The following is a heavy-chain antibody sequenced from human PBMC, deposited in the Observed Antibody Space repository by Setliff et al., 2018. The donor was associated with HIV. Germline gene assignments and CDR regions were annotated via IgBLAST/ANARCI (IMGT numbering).Heavy chain of an antibody. V-gene: IGHV3-23*01. CDR1: GFTFSSYA. CDR2: ISNSDGSST. Sequence: GGSLRLSCAASGFTFSSYAMTWVRQAPGKGLEWVSGISNSDGSSTNYADSVMGRFTISRDNSKNTLYLQMNSLRVEDTAIYYCTKGVQRLRPYYFDSWGQGTLVTVSS. CDR3: TKGVQRLRPYYFDS. J-gene: IGHJ4*02. D-gene: IGHD4-17*01.